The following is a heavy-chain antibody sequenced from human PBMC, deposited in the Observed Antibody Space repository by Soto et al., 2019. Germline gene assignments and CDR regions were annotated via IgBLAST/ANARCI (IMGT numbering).Heavy chain of an antibody. J-gene: IGHJ1*01. CDR3: ARDWNGDSVIEH. CDR1: GFAVSNSY. V-gene: IGHV3-53*02. D-gene: IGHD4-17*01. Sequence: EVQLVETGGGLIQPGGSLSLSCAASGFAVSNSYMSWVRQAPGKGLEWVSVIYADGTTHSADSVRGRFTISRDSSRNTVYLQMNNLRAEVTAVYYCARDWNGDSVIEHWGQGTLVTVSS. CDR2: IYADGTT.